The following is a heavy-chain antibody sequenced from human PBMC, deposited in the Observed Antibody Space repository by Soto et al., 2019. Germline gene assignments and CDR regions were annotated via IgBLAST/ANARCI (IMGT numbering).Heavy chain of an antibody. CDR2: IKQDGNEK. CDR3: AIGHWLGK. D-gene: IGHD6-19*01. V-gene: IGHV3-7*01. CDR1: GFTFSDYL. Sequence: GGSLRLSCGASGFTFSDYLMTWVRQAPGKGLEWVATIKQDGNEKYYVDSVKGRFTISRDNAKNSLYLQLNALRAEDTAVYYCAIGHWLGKWGQGTLVTVSS. J-gene: IGHJ4*02.